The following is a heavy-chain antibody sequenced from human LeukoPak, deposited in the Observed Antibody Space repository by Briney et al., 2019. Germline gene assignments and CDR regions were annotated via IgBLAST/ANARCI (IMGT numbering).Heavy chain of an antibody. CDR3: ARGFPYYYGSGSSHFDY. V-gene: IGHV3-53*01. D-gene: IGHD3-10*01. J-gene: IGHJ4*02. CDR2: IYSGGST. Sequence: GGSLRLSCAASGFTVSSNYMSWVRQAPGKELEWVSVIYSGGSTYYADSVKGRFTISRDNSKNTLYLQMNSLRAEDTAVYYCARGFPYYYGSGSSHFDYWGQGTLVTVSS. CDR1: GFTVSSNY.